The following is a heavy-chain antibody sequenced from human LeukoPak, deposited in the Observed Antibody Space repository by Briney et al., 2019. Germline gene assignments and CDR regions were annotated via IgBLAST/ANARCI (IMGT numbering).Heavy chain of an antibody. Sequence: GGSLRLSCAASGFTFSSYSMNWVRQAPGKGLEWVSSISSSGTYIYYADSVKGRFTISRDNAKNSLYLQMNSLRAEDTAVYYCAGDTPPGGDYYFDYWGQGTLVIVSS. V-gene: IGHV3-21*01. CDR2: ISSSGTYI. CDR3: AGDTPPGGDYYFDY. J-gene: IGHJ4*02. CDR1: GFTFSSYS. D-gene: IGHD3-16*01.